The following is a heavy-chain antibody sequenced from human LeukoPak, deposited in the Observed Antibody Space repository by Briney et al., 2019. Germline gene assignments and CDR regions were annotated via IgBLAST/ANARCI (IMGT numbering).Heavy chain of an antibody. J-gene: IGHJ4*02. CDR1: GYTFTSYG. D-gene: IGHD3-16*01. CDR2: ISAHNGNT. CDR3: ARDVGRSYDLDH. V-gene: IGHV1-18*01. Sequence: GASVKVSCKASGYTFTSYGISWVRPAPGQGLEWMGWISAHNGNTHYAQSLQGRVTMTIDTSTSTVYMELRSLRSDDTSVYYCARDVGRSYDLDHWAQGTLVTVPS.